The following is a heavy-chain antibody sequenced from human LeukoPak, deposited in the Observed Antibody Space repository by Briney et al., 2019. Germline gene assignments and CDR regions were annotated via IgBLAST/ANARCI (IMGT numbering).Heavy chain of an antibody. J-gene: IGHJ4*02. Sequence: SEPLSLTCAVSGYSISSGYYWGWIRQPPGKGLEWIGSIYHSGSTYYNPSLKSRVTISVDTSKNQFSLKLSSVTAADTAVYYCARWASISREPGGFFDHWGQGTLVTVSS. CDR3: ARWASISREPGGFFDH. D-gene: IGHD1-14*01. CDR1: GYSISSGYY. V-gene: IGHV4-38-2*01. CDR2: IYHSGST.